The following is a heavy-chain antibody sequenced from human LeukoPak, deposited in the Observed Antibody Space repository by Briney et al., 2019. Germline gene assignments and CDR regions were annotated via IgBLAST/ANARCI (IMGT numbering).Heavy chain of an antibody. CDR1: GYTFTGYY. J-gene: IGHJ4*02. CDR3: AGEYYDSSGSSFDY. V-gene: IGHV1-2*06. CDR2: INTNSDGT. Sequence: ASVKVSCTASGYTFTGYYMHWVRQAPGQGLEWMGRINTNSDGTNYAQKFQGRVTMTRDTSISTAYMELSRLRSDDTAVYYCAGEYYDSSGSSFDYWGQGTLVTVSS. D-gene: IGHD3-22*01.